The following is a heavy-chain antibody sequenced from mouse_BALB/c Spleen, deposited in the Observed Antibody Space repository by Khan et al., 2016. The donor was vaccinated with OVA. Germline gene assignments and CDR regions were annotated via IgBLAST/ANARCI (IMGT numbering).Heavy chain of an antibody. CDR1: GYTFTSYW. V-gene: IGHV1-61*01. Sequence: QVQLQQPGAELVRPGASVKLSCKASGYTFTSYWMNWVKQRPGQGLEWIGMIDPSDSETHYNQIFKDKATLTVDKSSSTAYMQLSSLTSEDSAVLYCARREKYGYDPSWFAYWGQGTLVTVSA. CDR3: ARREKYGYDPSWFAY. J-gene: IGHJ3*01. D-gene: IGHD2-2*01. CDR2: IDPSDSET.